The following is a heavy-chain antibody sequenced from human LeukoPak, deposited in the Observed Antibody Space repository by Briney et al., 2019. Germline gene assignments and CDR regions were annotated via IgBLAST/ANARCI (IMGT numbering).Heavy chain of an antibody. CDR2: IYHSGST. CDR3: ARTLWFGETEYYFDY. D-gene: IGHD3-10*01. J-gene: IGHJ4*02. CDR1: GGSISSYY. Sequence: MSSETLSLTCAVSGGSISSYYWSWIRQPPGKGLEWIGYIYHSGSTYYNPSLKSRVTISVDRSKNQFSLKLSSVTAADTAVYYCARTLWFGETEYYFDYWGQGTLVTVSS. V-gene: IGHV4-30-2*01.